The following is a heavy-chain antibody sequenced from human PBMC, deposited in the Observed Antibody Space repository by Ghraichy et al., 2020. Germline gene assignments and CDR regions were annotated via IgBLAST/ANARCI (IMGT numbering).Heavy chain of an antibody. CDR2: ISTSESD. J-gene: IGHJ5*01. CDR1: GVSLSSTTDF. D-gene: IGHD2-21*01. CDR3: ARRDILVGSSTSFDS. Sequence: SETLSLTCTVSGVSLSSTTDFWGWVRQPPGKGLEWLATISTSESDNYNPSLKSRVTVSIDTSKSQFSLKVRSVTAADTAVYYCARRDILVGSSTSFDSWGQGRLVTVS. V-gene: IGHV4-39*07.